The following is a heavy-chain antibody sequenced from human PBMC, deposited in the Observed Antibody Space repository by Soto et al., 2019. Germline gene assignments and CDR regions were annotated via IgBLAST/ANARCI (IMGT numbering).Heavy chain of an antibody. CDR1: GYTLTELS. CDR2: FDPEDGEA. D-gene: IGHD3-3*01. CDR3: ATPIFGYHNGDY. V-gene: IGHV1-24*01. J-gene: IGHJ4*02. Sequence: ASVKVSCKVSGYTLTELSMHWVRQAPGKGLEWMGGFDPEDGEAIYAQKFQGRVTMTEDTSTDTAYMELSSLRSEDTAVYYCATPIFGYHNGDYWGQGTLVTVSS.